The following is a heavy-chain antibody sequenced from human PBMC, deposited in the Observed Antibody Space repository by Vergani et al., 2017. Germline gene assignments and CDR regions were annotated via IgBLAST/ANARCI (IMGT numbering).Heavy chain of an antibody. CDR2: ISYDGSNK. J-gene: IGHJ4*02. V-gene: IGHV3-30*18. CDR1: GFTSSYYG. CDR3: AKEYLKKYYFDY. D-gene: IGHD2-2*02. Sequence: QVHLVESGGGVVQPGRSLRLSCVVSGFTSSYYGMHWVRQAPGKGLEWVAVISYDGSNKYYADSVKGRFTISRDNSKNTLYLQMNSLRAEDTAVYYCAKEYLKKYYFDYWGQGTLVTVSS.